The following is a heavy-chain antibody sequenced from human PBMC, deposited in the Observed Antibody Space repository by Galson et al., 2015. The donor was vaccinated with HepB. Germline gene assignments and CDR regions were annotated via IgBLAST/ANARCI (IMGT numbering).Heavy chain of an antibody. CDR3: VRAMEWFDP. J-gene: IGHJ5*02. Sequence: SLRLSCAASGFTFSSYSMNWVRQAPGKGLEWVSYISSSSSTIYYADSVKGRFTISRDNTKSSLHLQMNSLRVEDTAVYYCVRAMEWFDPWGQGILVTVSS. D-gene: IGHD3-10*01. CDR1: GFTFSSYS. CDR2: ISSSSSTI. V-gene: IGHV3-48*04.